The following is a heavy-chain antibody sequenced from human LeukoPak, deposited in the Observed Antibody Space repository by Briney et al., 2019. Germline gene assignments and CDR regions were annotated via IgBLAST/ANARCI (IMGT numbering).Heavy chain of an antibody. V-gene: IGHV1-69*06. CDR2: IIPIFGTA. Sequence: SVKVSCKASGGTFSSYAISWVRQAPGQGLEWMGGIIPIFGTANYAQKFQGRVTITADKSTSTAYMELSSLRSEDTAVYYCARENTMVRGVRSANWFDPWGQGTLVTVSS. CDR1: GGTFSSYA. J-gene: IGHJ5*02. D-gene: IGHD3-10*01. CDR3: ARENTMVRGVRSANWFDP.